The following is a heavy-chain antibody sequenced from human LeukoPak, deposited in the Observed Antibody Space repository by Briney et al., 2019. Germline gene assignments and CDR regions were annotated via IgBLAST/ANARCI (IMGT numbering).Heavy chain of an antibody. V-gene: IGHV3-23*01. CDR2: ISGSGGST. J-gene: IGHJ4*02. CDR1: GFTFSSYA. D-gene: IGHD3-9*01. Sequence: GGSLRLSCAASGFTFSSYAMSWVRQAPGKGLEWVSAISGSGGSTYYADSVKGRFTISRDNSKNTLCLQMNSLRAEDTAVYYCAKDDAGYYGYFDYWGQGTLVTVSS. CDR3: AKDDAGYYGYFDY.